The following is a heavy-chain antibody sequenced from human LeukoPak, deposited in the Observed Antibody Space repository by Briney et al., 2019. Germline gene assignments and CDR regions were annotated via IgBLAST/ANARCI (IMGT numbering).Heavy chain of an antibody. V-gene: IGHV3-15*01. J-gene: IGHJ4*02. CDR2: IKSKTDGGTT. CDR1: GFTFSNYW. D-gene: IGHD3-10*01. Sequence: GGSLRLSCAASGFTFSNYWMHWVRQAPGKGLEWVGRIKSKTDGGTTDYAAPVKGRFTISRDDSKNTLYLQMNSLKTEDTAVYYCTTSANPVLLWFGELFSFDYWGQGTLVTVSS. CDR3: TTSANPVLLWFGELFSFDY.